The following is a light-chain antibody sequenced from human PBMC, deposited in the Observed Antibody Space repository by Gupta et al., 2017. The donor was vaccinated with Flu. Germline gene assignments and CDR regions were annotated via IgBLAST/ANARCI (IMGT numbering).Light chain of an antibody. CDR1: QGISKW. Sequence: DIQMTQSPSTVSASVGDRVTITCRASQGISKWVAWYQQKPGKVPKLLIDKASTLKSGVPSRFGGSASGTEFTLTISSLQPDDSATYYCQHYNSYWYTFGQGTKLEIK. CDR3: QHYNSYWYT. CDR2: KAS. J-gene: IGKJ2*01. V-gene: IGKV1-5*03.